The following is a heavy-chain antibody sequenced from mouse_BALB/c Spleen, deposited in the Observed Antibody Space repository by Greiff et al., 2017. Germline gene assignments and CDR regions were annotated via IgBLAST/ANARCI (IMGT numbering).Heavy chain of an antibody. CDR1: GFNIKDTY. D-gene: IGHD2-4*01. V-gene: IGHV14-3*02. CDR2: IDPANGNT. J-gene: IGHJ3*01. CDR3: ARWGYYDYDGGFAY. Sequence: VQLKQSGAELVKPGASVKLSCTASGFNIKDTYMHWVKQRPEQGLEWIGRIDPANGNTKYDPKFQGKATITADTSSNTAYLQLSSLTSEDTAVYYCARWGYYDYDGGFAYWGQGTLVTVSA.